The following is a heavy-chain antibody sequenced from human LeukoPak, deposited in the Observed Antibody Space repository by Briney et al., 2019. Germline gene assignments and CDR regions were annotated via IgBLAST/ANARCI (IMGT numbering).Heavy chain of an antibody. CDR3: AKGAAAGIRGYFDY. V-gene: IGHV3-9*01. J-gene: IGHJ4*02. D-gene: IGHD6-25*01. CDR2: NSYNRDGI. Sequence: GGSLRLSCVASGFTFDDYAMHWVRQAPGKGLEWVSGNSYNRDGIGYADSVKGRFTVSRDNAKNSLYLQMNSLRSEDTALYYCAKGAAAGIRGYFDYWGQGILVTVSS. CDR1: GFTFDDYA.